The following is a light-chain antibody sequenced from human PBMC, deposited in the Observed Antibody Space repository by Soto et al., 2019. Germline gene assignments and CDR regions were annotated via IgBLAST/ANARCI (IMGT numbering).Light chain of an antibody. J-gene: IGKJ1*01. Sequence: DIAMTQSPSSLSASVGDRVTITCRASQSISSNLNWYQQKPGNAPNLLIYAASTLQSGVPSRFSAYGSETDFTLTISNLQAEDFATYCCQQSYTTPRTFGQGTKVEVK. CDR2: AAS. V-gene: IGKV1-39*01. CDR1: QSISSN. CDR3: QQSYTTPRT.